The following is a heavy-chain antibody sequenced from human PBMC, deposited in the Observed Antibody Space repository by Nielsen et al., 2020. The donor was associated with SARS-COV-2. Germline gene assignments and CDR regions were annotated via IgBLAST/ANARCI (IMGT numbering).Heavy chain of an antibody. CDR3: ARPVVVVAATGVYNWFDP. V-gene: IGHV1-18*01. D-gene: IGHD2-15*01. CDR1: GYTFTNYD. CDR2: ISAYNGNT. J-gene: IGHJ5*02. Sequence: ASVKVSCKASGYTFTNYDISWVRQAPGQGLEWMGWISAYNGNTNYAQKLQGRVTMTTDTSTSTAYMELRSLRSDDTAVYYCARPVVVVAATGVYNWFDPWGQGTLVTVSS.